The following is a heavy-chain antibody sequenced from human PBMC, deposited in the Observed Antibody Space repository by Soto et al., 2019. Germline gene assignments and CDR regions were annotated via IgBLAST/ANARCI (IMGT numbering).Heavy chain of an antibody. CDR2: IITLFGTS. CDR3: ARSYSSGWEFDY. Sequence: SVKVSCKASGGTFSSHSINWVRQAPGQGLEWMGGIITLFGTSNYAQNFQGRVTITADQSTSTAYMELNSLTSDDTAVYYCARSYSSGWEFDYWGQGTQVTVSS. V-gene: IGHV1-69*13. J-gene: IGHJ4*02. CDR1: GGTFSSHS. D-gene: IGHD6-19*01.